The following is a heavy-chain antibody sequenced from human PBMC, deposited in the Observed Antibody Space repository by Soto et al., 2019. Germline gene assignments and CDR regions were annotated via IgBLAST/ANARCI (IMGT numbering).Heavy chain of an antibody. D-gene: IGHD3-22*01. CDR2: VGPSGAST. J-gene: IGHJ4*02. V-gene: IGHV3-23*01. CDR1: GIMFGQYA. Sequence: GGSLRLSCAASGIMFGQYAISWGRLAPGKGLEWVSVVGPSGASTFYADSVRGRFTISRNNSENTLYLQMNSLRAADTALYFCARSYYYDSTGYYRTFDYWGPGTLVTVSS. CDR3: ARSYYYDSTGYYRTFDY.